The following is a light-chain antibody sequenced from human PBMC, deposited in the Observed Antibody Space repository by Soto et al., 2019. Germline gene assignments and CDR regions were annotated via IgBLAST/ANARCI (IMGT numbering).Light chain of an antibody. CDR3: QTYDTSLSGV. Sequence: QSVLTQPPSVSGAPGQRVTISCTGGSSNIGAGYDVHWYQQLPGTAPKLLIFGNNNRPSGVPDRFSGSKSGTSASLAITGLQAEDEADYYCQTYDTSLSGVFGTGTKLTVL. CDR2: GNN. J-gene: IGLJ1*01. CDR1: SSNIGAGYD. V-gene: IGLV1-40*01.